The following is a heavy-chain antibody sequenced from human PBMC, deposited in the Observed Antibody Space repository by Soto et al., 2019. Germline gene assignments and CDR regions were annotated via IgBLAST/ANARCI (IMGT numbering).Heavy chain of an antibody. CDR2: ISGSAGST. CDR1: GFTFSSYA. J-gene: IGHJ6*02. CDR3: ARVSLGASTIAGYSYYGMDV. Sequence: GSLRLSCAASGFTFSSYAMTWVRQAPGKGLEWVSGISGSAGSTHYADSVKGRSIISRDNSKSTLSLQINNLRAEDTAVYYCARVSLGASTIAGYSYYGMDVWGQGTTVTVSS. D-gene: IGHD1-26*01. V-gene: IGHV3-23*01.